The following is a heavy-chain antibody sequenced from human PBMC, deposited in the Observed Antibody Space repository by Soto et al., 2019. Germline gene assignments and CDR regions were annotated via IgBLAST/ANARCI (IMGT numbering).Heavy chain of an antibody. D-gene: IGHD3-10*01. CDR3: VSPHSESSNAFDL. J-gene: IGHJ5*02. CDR2: ISYDGENQ. Sequence: GGSLRLSCGASGFSFSHYAMHWVRQPPGKGLEWVALISYDGENQYFTDSVRGRFTISRDNSKAAVYLEMNDLRLDDTATYYCVSPHSESSNAFDLWGQGTLVTVSS. V-gene: IGHV3-30*04. CDR1: GFSFSHYA.